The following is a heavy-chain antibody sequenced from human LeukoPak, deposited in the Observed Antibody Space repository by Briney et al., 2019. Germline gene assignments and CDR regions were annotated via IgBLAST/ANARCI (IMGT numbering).Heavy chain of an antibody. Sequence: PGGSLRLSCAASGFTFSSYGMHWVRQAPGKGLEWVAVISYDGSNKYYADSVKGRFTISRDNSKNTLYLQMNSLRAEDTAVYYCAKGDGVAGTPPVYWVQGTLVTVSS. CDR2: ISYDGSNK. CDR3: AKGDGVAGTPPVY. CDR1: GFTFSSYG. J-gene: IGHJ4*02. V-gene: IGHV3-30*18. D-gene: IGHD6-19*01.